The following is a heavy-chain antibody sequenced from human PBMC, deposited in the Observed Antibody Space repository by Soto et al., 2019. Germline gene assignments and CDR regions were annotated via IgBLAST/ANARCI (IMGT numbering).Heavy chain of an antibody. CDR3: AKVGVVATIFRTPKTYYFDY. V-gene: IGHV3-30*18. CDR1: GFTFSSYG. J-gene: IGHJ4*02. D-gene: IGHD5-12*01. Sequence: LSLTCAASGFTFSSYGMHWVRQAPGKGLEWVAVISYDGSNKYYADSVKGRFTISRDNSKNTLYLQMNSLRAEDTAVYYCAKVGVVATIFRTPKTYYFDYWGQGTLVTVSS. CDR2: ISYDGSNK.